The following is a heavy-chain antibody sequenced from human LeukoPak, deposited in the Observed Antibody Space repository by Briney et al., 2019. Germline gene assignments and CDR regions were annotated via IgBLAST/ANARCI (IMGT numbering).Heavy chain of an antibody. CDR1: GFTFSSYA. CDR2: ISGSGGST. D-gene: IGHD3-3*01. V-gene: IGHV3-23*01. Sequence: GGSLRLSCAASGFTFSSYAMSWVRQAPGKGLEWVSAISGSGGSTYYADSVKGRFTISRDNSKNTLYLRMNSLRAEDTAVYYCVRSSLRFLEWLLSWDYWGQGTLVTVSS. CDR3: VRSSLRFLEWLLSWDY. J-gene: IGHJ4*02.